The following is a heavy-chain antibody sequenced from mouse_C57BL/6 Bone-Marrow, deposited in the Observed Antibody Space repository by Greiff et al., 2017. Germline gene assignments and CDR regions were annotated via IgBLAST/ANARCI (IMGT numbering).Heavy chain of an antibody. CDR2: IHPNSGST. Sequence: QVQLQQPGAELVKPGASVKLSCKASGYTFTSYWMHWVKQRPGQGLEWIGMIHPNSGSTNYNEKFKSKATLTVDKSSSTAYMQLSSLTSEDSAVYDCARDYYGSRGDYFDYWGQGTTLTVSS. J-gene: IGHJ2*01. D-gene: IGHD1-1*01. CDR1: GYTFTSYW. CDR3: ARDYYGSRGDYFDY. V-gene: IGHV1-64*01.